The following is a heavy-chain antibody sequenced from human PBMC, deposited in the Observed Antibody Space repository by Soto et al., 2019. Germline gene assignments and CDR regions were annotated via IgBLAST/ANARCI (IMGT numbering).Heavy chain of an antibody. CDR1: GGTFSSYT. J-gene: IGHJ1*01. D-gene: IGHD2-15*01. Sequence: SVKVSCKASGGTFSSYTISWVRQAPGQGLEWMGRIIPILGIANYAQKFKGRVTITADKSTSTAYMELSSLRSEDTAVYYCARLDCSGGSCYGNFQHWGQGTLVTVSS. V-gene: IGHV1-69*02. CDR3: ARLDCSGGSCYGNFQH. CDR2: IIPILGIA.